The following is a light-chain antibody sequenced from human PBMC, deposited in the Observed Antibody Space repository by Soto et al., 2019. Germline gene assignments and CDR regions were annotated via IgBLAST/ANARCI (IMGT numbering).Light chain of an antibody. V-gene: IGLV2-14*02. CDR1: SSDVGNYDL. CDR3: QSYDSSALSLI. J-gene: IGLJ1*01. CDR2: EGS. Sequence: QSVLTQPASVSGSPGQSITISCTGTSSDVGNYDLVSWYQQLPGKAPKFILYEGSKRPSGVSNRFSGSKSGNTASLTISGLQAEDEADYFCQSYDSSALSLIFGPGTKVTVL.